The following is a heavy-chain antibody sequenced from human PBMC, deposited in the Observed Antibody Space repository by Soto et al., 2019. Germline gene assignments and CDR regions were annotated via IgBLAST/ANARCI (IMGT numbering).Heavy chain of an antibody. CDR2: ISWNSGSI. CDR1: GFTFDDYA. D-gene: IGHD3-9*01. Sequence: GGSLRLSCAASGFTFDDYAMHWVRQAPGKGLEWVSGISWNSGSIGYADSVKGRFTISRDNAKNSLYLQMNSLRAEDTALYYCAKASAPMLRDILIDYWGQGTLVTVSS. CDR3: AKASAPMLRDILIDY. J-gene: IGHJ4*02. V-gene: IGHV3-9*01.